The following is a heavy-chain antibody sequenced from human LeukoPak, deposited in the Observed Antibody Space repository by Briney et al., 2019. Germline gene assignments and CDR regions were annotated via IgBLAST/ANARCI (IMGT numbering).Heavy chain of an antibody. CDR2: ISSSSSSI. V-gene: IGHV3-11*01. J-gene: IGHJ3*02. CDR3: AKGPVVTFDI. CDR1: GYSISSGYY. D-gene: IGHD2-15*01. Sequence: LSLTCTVSGYSISSGYYWGWIRQPPGKGLEWVSYISSSSSSIFYADSVKGRFTISRDNAKKSVFLQMNSLRAEDTAVYYCAKGPVVTFDIWGQGTMVTVSS.